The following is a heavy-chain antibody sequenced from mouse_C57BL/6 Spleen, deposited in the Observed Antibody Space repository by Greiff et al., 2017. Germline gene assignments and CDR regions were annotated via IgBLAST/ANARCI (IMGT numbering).Heavy chain of an antibody. CDR2: IGTGSGST. Sequence: QVQLQQSGAELVKPGASVKISCTASGYTFTDYYINWVKQRPGQGLEGIGKIGTGSGSTYYTEKFKGKAIPTADKSSSTAYMKLSSLTSEDSAVYCWARRRRQFAMGCWGKGATVTV. CDR1: GYTFTDYY. V-gene: IGHV1-77*01. D-gene: IGHD6-1*01. J-gene: IGHJ4*01. CDR3: ARRRRQFAMGC.